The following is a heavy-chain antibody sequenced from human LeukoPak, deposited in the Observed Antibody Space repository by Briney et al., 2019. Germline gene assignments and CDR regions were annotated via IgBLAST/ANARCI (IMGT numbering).Heavy chain of an antibody. D-gene: IGHD6-13*01. Sequence: ASVKFSCKASVGTFSRYAIRWVRQAPGQGLEWMGGIIPIFGTASYAQKFQGRVTITTYESTSTAYMELSSLRSEDTAVYYCARVFHSISAPLEKWGQETLVSVSS. CDR3: ARVFHSISAPLEK. CDR2: IIPIFGTA. V-gene: IGHV1-69*05. J-gene: IGHJ4*02. CDR1: VGTFSRYA.